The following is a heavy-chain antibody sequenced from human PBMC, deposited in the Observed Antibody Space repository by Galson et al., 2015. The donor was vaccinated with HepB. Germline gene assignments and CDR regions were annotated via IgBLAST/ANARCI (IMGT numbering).Heavy chain of an antibody. D-gene: IGHD6-19*01. J-gene: IGHJ5*01. Sequence: SLRLSCAASGLIFSDFYMSWVRQAPGKGLEWVSYITSSGSAIYADSVKGRYTVSRDNDKNSLFLQMNSLRGEDTAVYYCATIPADRNGWCHHDSWGQGTLVTVSS. CDR2: ITSSGSAI. CDR1: GLIFSDFY. CDR3: ATIPADRNGWCHHDS. V-gene: IGHV3-11*01.